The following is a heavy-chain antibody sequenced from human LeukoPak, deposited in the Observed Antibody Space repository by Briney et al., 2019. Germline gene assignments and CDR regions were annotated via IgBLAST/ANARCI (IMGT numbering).Heavy chain of an antibody. Sequence: GGTLRLSCVASGFTFSSHGMNWVRQAPGKGLVWVSRINSDGSSTSYADSVKGRFTISRDNAKNTLYLQMNSLRAEDTAVYYCARGPRIAVAGTHFDYWGQGTLVTVSS. D-gene: IGHD6-19*01. CDR1: GFTFSSHG. J-gene: IGHJ4*02. V-gene: IGHV3-74*01. CDR2: INSDGSST. CDR3: ARGPRIAVAGTHFDY.